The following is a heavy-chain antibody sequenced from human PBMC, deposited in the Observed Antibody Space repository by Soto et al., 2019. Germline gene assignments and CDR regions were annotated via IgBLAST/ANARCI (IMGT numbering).Heavy chain of an antibody. CDR1: GGSISSSSYY. CDR2: IYYSGST. D-gene: IGHD2-15*01. J-gene: IGHJ3*02. V-gene: IGHV4-39*01. Sequence: SETLSLTCTVSGGSISSSSYYWGWIRQPPGKGLEWIGSIYYSGSTYYNPSLKSRVTISVDTSKNQFSLKLSSVTAADTAVYYCARLNLADGEASRAFDIWGQGTMVTVSS. CDR3: ARLNLADGEASRAFDI.